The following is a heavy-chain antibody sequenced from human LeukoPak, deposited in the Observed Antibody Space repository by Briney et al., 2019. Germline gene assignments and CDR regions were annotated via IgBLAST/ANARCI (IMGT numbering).Heavy chain of an antibody. D-gene: IGHD1-26*01. V-gene: IGHV1-24*01. CDR3: ATDPTCGLYSGSYLGAFDI. CDR2: FDPEDGET. CDR1: GYTLTELS. Sequence: ASVKVSCKVSGYTLTELSMHWVRQAPGKGLEWMGGFDPEDGETIYAQKFQGRVTMTEDTSTDTAYMELSSLRSEDTAVYYCATDPTCGLYSGSYLGAFDIWGQGTMVTVSS. J-gene: IGHJ3*02.